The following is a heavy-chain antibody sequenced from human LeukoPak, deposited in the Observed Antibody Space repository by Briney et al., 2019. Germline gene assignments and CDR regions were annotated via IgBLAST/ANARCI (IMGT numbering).Heavy chain of an antibody. J-gene: IGHJ4*02. Sequence: PSETLSLTCTVSGGSISSYYWSWIRQPAGKGLEWIGRIYTSGSTNYNPSLKSRVTMSVDTSKNQFSLKLTSVTAADTAVYYCARHATPYTSTSALAYWGQGTLVTVSS. CDR1: GGSISSYY. V-gene: IGHV4-4*07. CDR3: ARHATPYTSTSALAY. D-gene: IGHD6-13*01. CDR2: IYTSGST.